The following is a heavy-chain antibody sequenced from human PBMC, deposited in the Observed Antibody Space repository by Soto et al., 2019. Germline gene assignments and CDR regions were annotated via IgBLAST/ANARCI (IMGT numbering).Heavy chain of an antibody. CDR1: GGTFSSYA. V-gene: IGHV1-69*01. Sequence: QVQLVQSGAEVKKPRSSVKVSCKASGGTFSSYAISWVRQAPGQGLEWMGGIIPIFGTANYAQKFQGRVTITADESTSTAYMELSSLRSEDTAVYYCARGDYSNPYYYYYYGMDVWGQGTTVTVSS. J-gene: IGHJ6*02. CDR2: IIPIFGTA. CDR3: ARGDYSNPYYYYYYGMDV. D-gene: IGHD4-4*01.